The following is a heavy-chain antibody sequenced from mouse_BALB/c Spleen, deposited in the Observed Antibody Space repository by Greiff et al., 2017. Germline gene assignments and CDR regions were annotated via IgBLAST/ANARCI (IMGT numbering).Heavy chain of an antibody. CDR2: IYPGDGDT. J-gene: IGHJ4*01. Sequence: QVQLQQSGAELVRPWSSVKISCKASGYAFSSYWMNWVKQRPGQGLEWIGQIYPGDGDTNYNGKFKGKATLTADKSSSTAYMQLSSLTSEDSAVYFCASAAYDGYGIYFAMDYWGQGTSVTVSS. D-gene: IGHD2-3*01. V-gene: IGHV1-80*01. CDR3: ASAAYDGYGIYFAMDY. CDR1: GYAFSSYW.